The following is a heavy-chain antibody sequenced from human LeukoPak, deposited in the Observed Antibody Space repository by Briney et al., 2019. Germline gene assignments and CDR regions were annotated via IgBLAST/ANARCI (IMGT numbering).Heavy chain of an antibody. CDR3: ARHPTTVTPVRFDY. Sequence: HPGGSLRLSCAASGFTVISNYMSWVRRAPGKGLECVSIIYSGGTTYYADSVKGRFTISRDNSKNTVYLQMNSLRGEDTAVYYCARHPTTVTPVRFDYWGQGTLVTVSS. D-gene: IGHD4-11*01. J-gene: IGHJ4*02. V-gene: IGHV3-53*01. CDR2: IYSGGTT. CDR1: GFTVISNY.